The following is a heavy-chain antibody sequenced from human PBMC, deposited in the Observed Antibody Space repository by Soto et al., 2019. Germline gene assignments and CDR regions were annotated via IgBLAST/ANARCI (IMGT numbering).Heavy chain of an antibody. CDR1: GGSISSGGYY. CDR2: IYYSGST. Sequence: TLSLTCPVSGGSISSGGYYWSWIRQHPGKGLEWIGYIYYSGSTYYNPSLKSRVTISVDTSKNQFSLKLSSVTAADTAVYYCARGQVGGGSSWYGCFDYWGQGTPVTVSS. CDR3: ARGQVGGGSSWYGCFDY. V-gene: IGHV4-31*03. J-gene: IGHJ4*02. D-gene: IGHD6-13*01.